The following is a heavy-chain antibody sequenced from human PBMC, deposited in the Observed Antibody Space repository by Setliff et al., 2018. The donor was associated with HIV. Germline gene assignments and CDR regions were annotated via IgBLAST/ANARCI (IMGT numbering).Heavy chain of an antibody. CDR2: ISSGGGT. CDR1: RFSFKTYA. J-gene: IGHJ4*02. D-gene: IGHD6-13*01. CDR3: AKAPLTIVATGGEDC. Sequence: PGGSLRLSCTASRFSFKTYAMSWVRQAPGKGLEWVSAISSGGGTYYADFVKGRFTISRDNSKNTLYLQMNSLRAEDTAVYYCAKAPLTIVATGGEDCWGQGTLVTVSS. V-gene: IGHV3-23*01.